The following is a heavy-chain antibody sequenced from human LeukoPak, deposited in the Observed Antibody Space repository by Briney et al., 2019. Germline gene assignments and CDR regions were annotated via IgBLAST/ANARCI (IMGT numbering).Heavy chain of an antibody. J-gene: IGHJ4*02. CDR3: ATALSGASADYFDY. D-gene: IGHD2-15*01. CDR1: GFTFSNYA. Sequence: GGSLRLSCAASGFTFSNYAMNWVRQAPGKGLEWVSGISGGGVSTYYADSVKGRFTITRDNPKNTLWLQMNSLSAEDTAVYYCATALSGASADYFDYWGQGSLVTVSS. CDR2: ISGGGVST. V-gene: IGHV3-23*01.